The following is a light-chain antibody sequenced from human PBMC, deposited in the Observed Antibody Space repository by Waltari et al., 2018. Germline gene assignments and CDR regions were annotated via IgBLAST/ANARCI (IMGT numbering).Light chain of an antibody. V-gene: IGKV3-11*01. CDR1: QSVSSY. CDR2: GAS. Sequence: EIVLTQSPATLSLSPGERATLSCRASQSVSSYLVWYQQKPGQTPRHLIYGASNRATGIPARFSGSGSGTDFTLTISSLESEDFAVYYCHQRSNWPITFGQGTRLEIK. CDR3: HQRSNWPIT. J-gene: IGKJ5*01.